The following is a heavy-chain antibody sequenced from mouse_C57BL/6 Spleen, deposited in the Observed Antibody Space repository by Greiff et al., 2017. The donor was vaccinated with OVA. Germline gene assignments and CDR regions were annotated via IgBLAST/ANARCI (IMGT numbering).Heavy chain of an antibody. Sequence: EVKVVESGGGLVKPGGSLKLSCAASGFTFSSYTMSWVRQTPEKRLEWVATISGGGGNTYYPDSVKGRFTISRDNAKNTLYLQMSSLRSEDTALYYCARHMIYYELTGDYWGQGTTLTVSS. V-gene: IGHV5-9*01. J-gene: IGHJ2*01. CDR1: GFTFSSYT. CDR3: ARHMIYYELTGDY. D-gene: IGHD2-4*01. CDR2: ISGGGGNT.